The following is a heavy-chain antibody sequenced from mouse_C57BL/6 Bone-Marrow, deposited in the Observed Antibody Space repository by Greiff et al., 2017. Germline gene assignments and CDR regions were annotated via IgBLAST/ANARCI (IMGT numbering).Heavy chain of an antibody. J-gene: IGHJ1*03. D-gene: IGHD2-1*01. CDR2: IYPGDGDT. CDR1: GYAFSSSW. V-gene: IGHV1-82*01. Sequence: VQLQQSGPELVKPGASVKISCKASGYAFSSSWMNWVKQRPGKGLEWIGRIYPGDGDTHYNGKFKGKATLTADKSSSTAYMQHSSLTSEDSAVYFCASYYGNYYDPYWYFDVWGTGTTVTVSS. CDR3: ASYYGNYYDPYWYFDV.